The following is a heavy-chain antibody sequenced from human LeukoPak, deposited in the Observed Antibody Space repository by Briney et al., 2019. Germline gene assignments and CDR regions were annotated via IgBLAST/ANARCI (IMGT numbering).Heavy chain of an antibody. J-gene: IGHJ4*02. D-gene: IGHD3-9*01. CDR3: AKDFDWLGIDY. CDR2: IRYDGTNQ. V-gene: IGHV3-30*02. CDR1: GFTFSSYG. Sequence: PGGSLRLSCAAPGFTFSSYGMHWVRQAPGKGLEWVAFIRYDGTNQNYADSVKGRFTISRDNSKNTLYLQMNSLRPEDTAVYYCAKDFDWLGIDYWGQGTLVTVSS.